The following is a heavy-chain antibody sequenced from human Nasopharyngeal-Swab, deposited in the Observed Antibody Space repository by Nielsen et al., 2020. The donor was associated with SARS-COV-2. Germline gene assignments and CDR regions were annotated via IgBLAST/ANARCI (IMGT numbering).Heavy chain of an antibody. CDR1: GDSISYSY. V-gene: IGHV4-59*12. CDR2: IYYSGST. Sequence: SETLSLTCTVSGDSISYSYWSWIRQPPGKGLEWIGYIYYSGSTNYNPSLKSRVTISLDTSKNQFSLKLTSVTAADTAMYYCTNFDSWGQGTLVTVSS. CDR3: TNFDS. J-gene: IGHJ4*02.